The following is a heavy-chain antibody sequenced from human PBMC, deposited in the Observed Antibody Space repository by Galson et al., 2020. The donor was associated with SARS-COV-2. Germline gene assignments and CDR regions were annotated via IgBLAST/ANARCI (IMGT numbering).Heavy chain of an antibody. CDR1: GGSTSSSSYY. CDR3: ARRPAGDYVWGNSLYYFDY. CDR2: IYYNGNT. Sequence: SETLSLTCTVSGGSTSSSSYYWGWIRQLPGKGLEWIGNIYYNGNTYYNPSLKSRVTISGDTSKNQFSLKLSSVTAADTAVYYCARRPAGDYVWGNSLYYFDYWGQGTQVTVSS. J-gene: IGHJ4*02. D-gene: IGHD3-16*01. V-gene: IGHV4-39*01.